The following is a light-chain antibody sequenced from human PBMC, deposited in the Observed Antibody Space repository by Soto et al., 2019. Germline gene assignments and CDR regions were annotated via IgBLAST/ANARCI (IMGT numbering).Light chain of an antibody. Sequence: QSVLTQPASVSGSPGQSITISCTGTSSDVGSYNLVSWYQQHPGKAPKFMIYGVTKRPSGVSNRFSGSKSGNTASLTISGLQAEDEADYYCCSYAGSKTYVFGTGTKVTVL. J-gene: IGLJ1*01. CDR1: SSDVGSYNL. V-gene: IGLV2-23*02. CDR2: GVT. CDR3: CSYAGSKTYV.